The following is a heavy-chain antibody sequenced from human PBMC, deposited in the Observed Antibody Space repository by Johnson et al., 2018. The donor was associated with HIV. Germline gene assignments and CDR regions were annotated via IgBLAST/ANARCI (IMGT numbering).Heavy chain of an antibody. J-gene: IGHJ3*02. D-gene: IGHD7-27*01. CDR1: GFTFSDHY. CDR3: AKDLGTGDDAFDI. Sequence: QVQLVETGGGVVKPGGSPRLSCAASGFTFSDHYMAWISKAPGKGLEWGSYISSSGSTIYYADSVKGRFTISREKSKNTRYMQMNSLSAEDTAVYYCAKDLGTGDDAFDIWGQGTMVTVSS. CDR2: ISSSGSTI. V-gene: IGHV3-11*04.